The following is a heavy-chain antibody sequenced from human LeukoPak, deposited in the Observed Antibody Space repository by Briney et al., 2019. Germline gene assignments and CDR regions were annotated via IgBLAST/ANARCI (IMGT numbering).Heavy chain of an antibody. J-gene: IGHJ6*04. CDR2: ISDSGGST. V-gene: IGHV3-23*01. D-gene: IGHD2-2*01. Sequence: PGGSLRLSCAASGFTFSSYAMSWVRQAPGKGLEWVSGISDSGGSTYYADSVKGRFTISRDNSKNTLYLQMNSLRAEDTAVYYCAKAGPAAGHYYYGMDVWGKGTTITVSS. CDR3: AKAGPAAGHYYYGMDV. CDR1: GFTFSSYA.